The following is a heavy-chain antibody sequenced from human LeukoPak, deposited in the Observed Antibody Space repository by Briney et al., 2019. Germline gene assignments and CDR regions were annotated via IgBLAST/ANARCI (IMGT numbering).Heavy chain of an antibody. V-gene: IGHV1-46*01. CDR2: INPSGGST. J-gene: IGHJ3*02. D-gene: IGHD2-8*01. CDR1: GYTFTSYY. CDR3: ASSMVYAMGSDDAFDI. Sequence: GASVKVSCKASGYTFTSYYMHWVRQAPGRGLEWMGIINPSGGSTSYAQKFQGRVTMTRDMSTSTVYMELSSLRSEDTAVYYCASSMVYAMGSDDAFDIWGQGTMVTVSS.